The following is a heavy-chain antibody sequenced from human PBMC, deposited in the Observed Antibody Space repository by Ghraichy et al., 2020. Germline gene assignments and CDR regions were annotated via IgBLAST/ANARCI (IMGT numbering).Heavy chain of an antibody. Sequence: LSLTCAASGFILSDSYMSWIRQAPGKGLEWISYISPTSNYKNYAESVRGRFTISKNNPMNSVYLQMNNLRAEDTAVYFCARVPVRFGESLHHFDYWGQGALVTVSS. CDR1: GFILSDSY. V-gene: IGHV3-11*06. CDR2: ISPTSNYK. J-gene: IGHJ4*02. D-gene: IGHD3-10*01. CDR3: ARVPVRFGESLHHFDY.